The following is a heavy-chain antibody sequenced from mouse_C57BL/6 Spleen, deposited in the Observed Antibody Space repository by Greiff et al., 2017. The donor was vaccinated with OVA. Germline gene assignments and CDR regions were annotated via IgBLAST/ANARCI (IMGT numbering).Heavy chain of an antibody. V-gene: IGHV1-64*01. D-gene: IGHD2-4*01. CDR3: ARGEITVYYYAMDY. Sequence: QVQLQQPGAELVKPGASVKLSCKASGYTFTSYWMHWVKQRPGQGLEWIGMIHPNSGSTNYNEKFKSKATLTVDKSSSTAYMQLSSLTSEDSAVYYCARGEITVYYYAMDYWGQGTSVTVSS. J-gene: IGHJ4*01. CDR1: GYTFTSYW. CDR2: IHPNSGST.